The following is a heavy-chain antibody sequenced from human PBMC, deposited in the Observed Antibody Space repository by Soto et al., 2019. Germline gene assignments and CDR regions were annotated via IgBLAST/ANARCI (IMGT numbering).Heavy chain of an antibody. V-gene: IGHV4-34*01. J-gene: IGHJ4*02. CDR2: INHSGST. CDR1: GGSFSGYY. Sequence: SETLSLTCAVYGGSFSGYYWSWIRQPPGKGLEWIGEINHSGSTNYNPSLKSRVTISVDTSKNQFSLKLSSVTAADTAVYYCARGFGAAAAHQYGYWGQGTLVTVSS. D-gene: IGHD6-13*01. CDR3: ARGFGAAAAHQYGY.